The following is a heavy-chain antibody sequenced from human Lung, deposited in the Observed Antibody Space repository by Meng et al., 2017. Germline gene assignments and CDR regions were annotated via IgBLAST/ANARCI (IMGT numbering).Heavy chain of an antibody. CDR1: GFTFSSSA. V-gene: IGHV3-23*01. J-gene: IGHJ4*02. CDR3: AKEIRPNDY. CDR2: ISISGDST. Sequence: GGSLRLSCAVSGFTFSSSAMSWVRQAPGKGLEWVSSISISGDSTRYADSVKGRFNISRDNSRSTLHLQMNSLRAEDTAVYYCAKEIRPNDYWGQGTLVTVSS.